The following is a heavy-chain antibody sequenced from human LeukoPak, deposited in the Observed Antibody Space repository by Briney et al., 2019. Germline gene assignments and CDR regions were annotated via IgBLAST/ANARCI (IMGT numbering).Heavy chain of an antibody. V-gene: IGHV4-59*01. CDR1: GDSFSYFY. CDR2: IYNSGST. CDR3: ARGVVAAAGRTFDF. D-gene: IGHD6-13*01. J-gene: IGHJ4*02. Sequence: ASETLSLTCTVSGDSFSYFYWSWIRQPPGKGLEWIGYIYNSGSTSYNPSLRSRVTISLDTSKNQFSLKLSSVTAADTAIYYCARGVVAAAGRTFDFWGQGTLVTVSS.